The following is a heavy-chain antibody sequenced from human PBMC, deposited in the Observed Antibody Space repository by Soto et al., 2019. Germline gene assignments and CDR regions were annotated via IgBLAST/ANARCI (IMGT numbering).Heavy chain of an antibody. D-gene: IGHD5-12*01. CDR2: INTGNGNT. V-gene: IGHV1-3*04. CDR3: ARAISGYVT. CDR1: GITFSTYA. J-gene: IGHJ5*02. Sequence: QVQLVQSGAEVKKPGASVKVSCKASGITFSTYAIHWVRQAPGQSLEWMGWINTGNGNTRYSQNFQGRVTLTRDTSASTAYMDLSSLRSEVTSIYYCARAISGYVTWGQGTLVTVSS.